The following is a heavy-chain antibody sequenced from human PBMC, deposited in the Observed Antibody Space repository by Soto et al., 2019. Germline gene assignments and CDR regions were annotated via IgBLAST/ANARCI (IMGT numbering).Heavy chain of an antibody. CDR3: ARDHDYYDSSGYYGY. Sequence: ESGGGLVQPGGSLRLSCAASGFTFSSYSMNWVRQAPGKGLEWVSYISSSSSTIYYADSVKGRFTISRDNAQNSLYLQMNSLRDEDTAVYYCARDHDYYDSSGYYGYWGQGTLVTVSS. D-gene: IGHD3-22*01. V-gene: IGHV3-48*02. J-gene: IGHJ4*02. CDR1: GFTFSSYS. CDR2: ISSSSSTI.